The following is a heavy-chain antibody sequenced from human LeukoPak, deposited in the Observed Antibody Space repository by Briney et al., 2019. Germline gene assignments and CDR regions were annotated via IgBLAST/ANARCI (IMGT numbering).Heavy chain of an antibody. Sequence: PSETLSLTCTVSGGSISSSNYYWGWIRQPPGKGLEWIGSIHYRGNTYYNPSLKSRVTISVDTSKNQFSLKLSSVTAADTAVYYCARSAPRYCSSTSCYGGLLEFDPWGQGTLVTASS. V-gene: IGHV4-39*01. D-gene: IGHD2-2*01. CDR3: ARSAPRYCSSTSCYGGLLEFDP. CDR1: GGSISSSNYY. J-gene: IGHJ5*02. CDR2: IHYRGNT.